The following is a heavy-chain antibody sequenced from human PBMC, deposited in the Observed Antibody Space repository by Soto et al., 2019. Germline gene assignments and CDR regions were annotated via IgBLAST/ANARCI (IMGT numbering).Heavy chain of an antibody. J-gene: IGHJ4*02. CDR1: GFTFSSYW. Sequence: EVQLVESGGGLVQPGGSLRLSCAASGFTFSSYWMVWVRQAPGKGLEWVANIKPDGSEKYYVDSVKGRFTISRDNASKLLYLQMNSLRAEDTAVYYCVRDAHRGGDFDYWGQGTLVTVSS. CDR2: IKPDGSEK. V-gene: IGHV3-7*04. CDR3: VRDAHRGGDFDY. D-gene: IGHD3-10*01.